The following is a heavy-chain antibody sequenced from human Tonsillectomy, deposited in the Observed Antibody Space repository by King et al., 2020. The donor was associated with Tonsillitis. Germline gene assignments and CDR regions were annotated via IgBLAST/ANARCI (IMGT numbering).Heavy chain of an antibody. Sequence: VQLQESGPGLVKPSGTLSLTCTVSGASISSTSWWNWVRQSPGKGLEWIGEVYHSGNTHYNPSLKSRLIISVDKSKNPFSLSLNSVTAADTAVYFCARGEYSTIDYWGQGTLVTVFS. CDR3: ARGEYSTIDY. CDR1: GASISSTSW. J-gene: IGHJ4*02. V-gene: IGHV4-4*02. D-gene: IGHD4-11*01. CDR2: VYHSGNT.